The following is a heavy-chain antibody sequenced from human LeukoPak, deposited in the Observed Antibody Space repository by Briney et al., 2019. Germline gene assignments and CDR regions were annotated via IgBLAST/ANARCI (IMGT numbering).Heavy chain of an antibody. D-gene: IGHD6-13*01. CDR3: ASASSWYGFRFDP. J-gene: IGHJ5*02. CDR1: GYTLTELS. CDR2: FDPEDGET. V-gene: IGHV1-24*01. Sequence: ASVKVSCKVSGYTLTELSMHWVRQAPGNGLEWMGGFDPEDGETIYAQKFQGRVTMTEDTSTDTAYMELSSLRSEDTAVYYCASASSWYGFRFDPWGQGTLVTVSS.